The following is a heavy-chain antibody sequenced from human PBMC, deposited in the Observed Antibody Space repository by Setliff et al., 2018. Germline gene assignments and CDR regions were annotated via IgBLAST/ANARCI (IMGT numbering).Heavy chain of an antibody. Sequence: SVKVSCKASGGTLSSLAITWVRQAPGQGLEWMGGTIPLLPLPNYAVKFQGRVTITADESTSTAYMELSSLGSEDTAVYYCAGGQPLVRKYYYYMDVWGKGTTVTVSS. V-gene: IGHV1-69*10. CDR3: AGGQPLVRKYYYYMDV. J-gene: IGHJ6*03. CDR1: GGTLSSLA. CDR2: TIPLLPLP. D-gene: IGHD3-10*01.